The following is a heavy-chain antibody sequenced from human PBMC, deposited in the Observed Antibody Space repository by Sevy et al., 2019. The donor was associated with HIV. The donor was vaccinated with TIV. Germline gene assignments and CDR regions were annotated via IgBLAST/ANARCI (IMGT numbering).Heavy chain of an antibody. CDR2: IYPDDSDT. Sequence: GESLKISCKGSGYSFTSYWIGWVRQMPGKGLEWMGIIYPDDSDTRYSPSYQGQVTISADKSINNAYLKWSSLKASDTAMYYCARQDPTYYYGMDVWGQGTTVTVSS. J-gene: IGHJ6*02. CDR3: ARQDPTYYYGMDV. V-gene: IGHV5-51*01. CDR1: GYSFTSYW. D-gene: IGHD1-1*01.